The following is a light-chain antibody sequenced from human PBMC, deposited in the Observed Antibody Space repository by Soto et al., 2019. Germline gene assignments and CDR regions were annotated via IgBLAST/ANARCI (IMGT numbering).Light chain of an antibody. J-gene: IGKJ4*01. V-gene: IGKV1D-16*01. CDR1: ERINTC. CDR3: QQYDNYPLT. CDR2: AAS. Sequence: QLSQSPSSVSASVGARVTITCRASERINTCLAWYQQQPGKAPKLLIYAASTLQSGVPSRFSGSGSGTDFTLTISSLQPEDFATYYCQQYDNYPLTFGGGTKVDIK.